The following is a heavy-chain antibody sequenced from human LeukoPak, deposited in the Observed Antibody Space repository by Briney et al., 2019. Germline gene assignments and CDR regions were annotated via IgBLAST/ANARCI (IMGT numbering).Heavy chain of an antibody. J-gene: IGHJ3*01. Sequence: GGSLRLPCAASGFTFNTCWMHWVRQAPRKGLAWVSRIDIDGSSTTYADSVKGRFTISRDNAKNTLYLQMSSLTAEDTAVYYCASSRSKFGDYAIDAFALWGQGTMVTVSS. V-gene: IGHV3-74*03. CDR2: IDIDGSST. D-gene: IGHD4-17*01. CDR1: GFTFNTCW. CDR3: ASSRSKFGDYAIDAFAL.